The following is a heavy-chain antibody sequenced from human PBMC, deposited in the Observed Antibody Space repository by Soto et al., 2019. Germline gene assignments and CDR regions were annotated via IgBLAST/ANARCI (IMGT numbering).Heavy chain of an antibody. J-gene: IGHJ4*02. Sequence: QVQLVQTGAEVKKPGASVKISCKASGYSFTEFSMQWARQAPGQRLEWMGWINAANGNTEYSRKFYGRVTITTDTSASTGYMELSSLTSEDTPVYCCASDYTSGWRDFQYRGQGTVVSVSS. CDR2: INAANGNT. CDR3: ASDYTSGWRDFQY. D-gene: IGHD6-19*01. V-gene: IGHV1-3*01. CDR1: GYSFTEFS.